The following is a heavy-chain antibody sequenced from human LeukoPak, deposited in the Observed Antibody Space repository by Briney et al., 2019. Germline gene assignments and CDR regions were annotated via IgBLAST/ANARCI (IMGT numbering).Heavy chain of an antibody. D-gene: IGHD6-19*01. J-gene: IGHJ4*02. CDR3: ARVRKGSQAVAGFGY. Sequence: GASVKVSCKASGYTFTSYAMNWVRQAPGQGLEWMGWINTNTGNPTYAQGFTGRFVFSLDTSVSTAYLQISSLRAEDTAVYYCARVRKGSQAVAGFGYWGPGTLVTVSS. CDR2: INTNTGNP. CDR1: GYTFTSYA. V-gene: IGHV7-4-1*02.